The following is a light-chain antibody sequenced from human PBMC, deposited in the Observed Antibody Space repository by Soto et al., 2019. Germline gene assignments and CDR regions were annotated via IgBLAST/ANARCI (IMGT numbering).Light chain of an antibody. J-gene: IGLJ2*01. V-gene: IGLV2-14*03. CDR3: SSYTISSTVI. CDR1: SSDVGGYNY. CDR2: DVD. Sequence: QSALTQPASISGSPGQSITISCTGTSSDVGGYNYVSWYQQYPGKAPKLMIYDVDNRPSGVSNRFSGSKSGKTASLTISGLQAEDEADYYCSSYTISSTVIFGGGTKLTVL.